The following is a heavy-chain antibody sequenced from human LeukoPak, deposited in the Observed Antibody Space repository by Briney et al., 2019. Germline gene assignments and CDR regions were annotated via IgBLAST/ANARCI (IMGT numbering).Heavy chain of an antibody. D-gene: IGHD6-19*01. J-gene: IGHJ4*02. CDR1: GFTFTNFA. CDR2: ISSSGDNT. V-gene: IGHV3-23*01. CDR3: AKPFAAVSAGFSYYFDY. Sequence: GGSLRLSCAASGFTFTNFAMSWVRQAPGKGLEWVSGISSSGDNTYCPDSVKGRFTISRDNSKNTLYLQMNSLRPEDTAVYYCAKPFAAVSAGFSYYFDYWGQGTLVTVSS.